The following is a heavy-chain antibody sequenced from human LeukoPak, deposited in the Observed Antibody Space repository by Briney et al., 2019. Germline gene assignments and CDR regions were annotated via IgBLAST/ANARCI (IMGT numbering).Heavy chain of an antibody. J-gene: IGHJ3*02. D-gene: IGHD3-3*01. CDR1: GGSTSPYY. CDR2: IYYSGST. V-gene: IGHV4-59*08. CDR3: ARHTYPRASGLLI. Sequence: PSETLSLTCTVSGGSTSPYYWSWVRQPPGKGLEWIAYIYYSGSTNYNPSLKSRVTISVDTSKNQFSLKLSSVTAADTAVYYCARHTYPRASGLLIWGQGTMVTVSS.